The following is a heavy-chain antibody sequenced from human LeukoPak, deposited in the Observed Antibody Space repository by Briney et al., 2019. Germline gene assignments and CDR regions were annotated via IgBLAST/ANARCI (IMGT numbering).Heavy chain of an antibody. CDR1: DFTFNNYW. V-gene: IGHV3-74*01. J-gene: IGHJ4*02. CDR3: AKEFNYFDY. Sequence: GGSLRLSCAASDFTFNNYWMYWVRQAPGRRLVWVSRINSDGSTTAYADSVKGRFTISRDNTKNTLYLQMNSLRAEDTAVYYCAKEFNYFDYWGQGTLVTVSS. CDR2: INSDGSTT.